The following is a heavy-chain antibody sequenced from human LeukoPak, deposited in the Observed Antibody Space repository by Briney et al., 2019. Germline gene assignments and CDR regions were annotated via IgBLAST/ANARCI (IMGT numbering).Heavy chain of an antibody. CDR3: ARDKGYNYGRGFDY. CDR2: IKQDGSEK. V-gene: IGHV3-7*01. Sequence: PGGSLRLSCAASGFTFSNAWMSWVRQAPGKGLEWVANIKQDGSEKYYVDSVKGRFTISRDNAKNSLYLQMNSLRAEDTAVYYCARDKGYNYGRGFDYWGQGTLVTVSS. CDR1: GFTFSNAW. D-gene: IGHD5-24*01. J-gene: IGHJ4*02.